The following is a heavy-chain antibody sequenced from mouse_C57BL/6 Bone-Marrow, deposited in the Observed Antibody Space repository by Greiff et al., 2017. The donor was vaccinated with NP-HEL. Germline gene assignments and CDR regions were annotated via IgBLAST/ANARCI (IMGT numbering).Heavy chain of an antibody. CDR3: ARKGAYGYPWFAY. J-gene: IGHJ3*01. D-gene: IGHD2-2*01. CDR2: IYPGSGST. CDR1: GYTFTSYW. Sequence: QVQLQQPGAELVKPGASVKMSCKASGYTFTSYWITWVKQRPGQGLEWIGDIYPGSGSTNYNEKFKSKATLTVDTSSSTAYMQLSSLTSEDSAVYYCARKGAYGYPWFAYWGQGTLVTVSA. V-gene: IGHV1-55*01.